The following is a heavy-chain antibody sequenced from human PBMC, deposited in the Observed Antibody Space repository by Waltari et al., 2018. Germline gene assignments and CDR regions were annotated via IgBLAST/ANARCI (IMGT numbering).Heavy chain of an antibody. CDR1: AFNVHSSS. CDR3: ARGGWARQAYYFFDH. V-gene: IGHV3-66*01. Sequence: EVEVVESGGGLVQPVRSRRLSCDVSAFNVHSSSMTWVRLAPCKGLEWVSIIYARRVIYAAFAERTFSMSRPTSGNTVFLQMNRLTPEDKALYFCARGGWARQAYYFFDHWGQGTQVTVSS. J-gene: IGHJ5*02. D-gene: IGHD1-26*01. CDR2: IYARRV.